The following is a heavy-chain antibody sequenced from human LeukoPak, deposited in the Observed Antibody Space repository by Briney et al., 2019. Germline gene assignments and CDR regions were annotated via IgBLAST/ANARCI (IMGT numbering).Heavy chain of an antibody. CDR3: ARETFRVGNYYIDY. CDR2: INHSGNT. D-gene: IGHD3-16*01. J-gene: IGHJ4*02. Sequence: PSETLSLTCAVYGGSFSGYYWSWIRQPPGKGLEWIGEINHSGNTNYNPSLKSRVTISVDTSKNQFSLKLSSVTAADTAVYYCARETFRVGNYYIDYWGQGTLVTVPS. V-gene: IGHV4-34*01. CDR1: GGSFSGYY.